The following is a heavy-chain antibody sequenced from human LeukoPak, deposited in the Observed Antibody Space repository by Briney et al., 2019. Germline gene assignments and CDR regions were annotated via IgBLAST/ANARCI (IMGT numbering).Heavy chain of an antibody. CDR2: IIPIFGTA. CDR3: ARDIAVVPAAANWFDP. CDR1: GGTFSRYP. Sequence: ASVKVSCKASGGTFSRYPISWVRQAPGQGLEWMGGIIPIFGTANYAQKFQGRVAITADESTSTAYMELSSLRSEDTAVYYCARDIAVVPAAANWFDPWGQGTLVTVSS. V-gene: IGHV1-69*13. J-gene: IGHJ5*02. D-gene: IGHD2-2*01.